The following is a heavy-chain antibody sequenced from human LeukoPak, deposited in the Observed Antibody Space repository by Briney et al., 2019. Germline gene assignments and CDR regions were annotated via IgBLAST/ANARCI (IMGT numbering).Heavy chain of an antibody. D-gene: IGHD4-17*01. CDR2: VSPYNGNT. Sequence: ASVRVSCKTSGYTFTDYDITWVRQAPGQGLEWMGRVSPYNGNTYYSQRFQDRVIITKETSTGTAYMDLGDLRTDDTAVYYCARDLAVTTEYEAFGIWGQGTMVTVSS. J-gene: IGHJ3*02. CDR3: ARDLAVTTEYEAFGI. V-gene: IGHV1-18*01. CDR1: GYTFTDYD.